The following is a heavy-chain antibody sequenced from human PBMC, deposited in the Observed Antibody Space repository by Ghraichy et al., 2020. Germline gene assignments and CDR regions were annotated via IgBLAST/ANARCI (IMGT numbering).Heavy chain of an antibody. D-gene: IGHD3-10*01. CDR2: TYYRSKWYN. CDR1: GDSLSGDSAA. CDR3: ARESGLPGLPFYFDY. J-gene: IGHJ4*02. Sequence: LSLTCAISGDSLSGDSAAWNWIRQSPSKGLEWLGRTYYRSKWYNDYALSVKSRITINPDTSKNQFSLHLNSMTPEDTAVYYCARESGLPGLPFYFDYWGRGTLVTVSS. V-gene: IGHV6-1*01.